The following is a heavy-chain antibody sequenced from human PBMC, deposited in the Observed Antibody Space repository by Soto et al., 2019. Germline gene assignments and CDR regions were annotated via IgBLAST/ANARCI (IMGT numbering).Heavy chain of an antibody. V-gene: IGHV4-4*02. CDR1: GDSINSNYC. D-gene: IGHD6-19*01. CDR3: ARDTGWGLGY. Sequence: QVQLQESGPGLVRPSGTLSLTCAVSGDSINSNYCWTWVRQPPGKGLEWIAEIYYSGGTSYNPSLNGRVTIAMDKSKNPFSLNLTSVTAAETAMYYCARDTGWGLGYWGQGTLVTVSS. CDR2: IYYSGGT. J-gene: IGHJ4*02.